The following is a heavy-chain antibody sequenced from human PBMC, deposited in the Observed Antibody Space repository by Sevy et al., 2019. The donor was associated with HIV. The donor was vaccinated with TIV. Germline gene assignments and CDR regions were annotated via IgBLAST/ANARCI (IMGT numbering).Heavy chain of an antibody. CDR3: ARDGGYSVKWYPLY. CDR1: GFAFSTHA. V-gene: IGHV3-30-3*01. Sequence: GGSLRLSCAASGFAFSTHAMHWVRQAPGKGLEWVAVISYEGTETFYAASVEGRFTISRDNSKNMLSLQINSLRPEDTTVYYVARDGGYSVKWYPLYWGHGTLVTVSS. J-gene: IGHJ4*01. CDR2: ISYEGTET. D-gene: IGHD1-26*01.